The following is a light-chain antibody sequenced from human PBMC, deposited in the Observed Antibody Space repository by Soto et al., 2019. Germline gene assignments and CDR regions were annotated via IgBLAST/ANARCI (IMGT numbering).Light chain of an antibody. V-gene: IGLV2-8*01. Sequence: QSALTQPPSASGSPGQSVTISCTGTSSDVGAYDYVSWYQQHPGKAPKLMIYEINKRPSGVPDRFSGSKSGNTASLTVSGLQAEDEADYYCAAWDDSLNGDVFGTGTKLTVL. CDR3: AAWDDSLNGDV. CDR2: EIN. J-gene: IGLJ1*01. CDR1: SSDVGAYDY.